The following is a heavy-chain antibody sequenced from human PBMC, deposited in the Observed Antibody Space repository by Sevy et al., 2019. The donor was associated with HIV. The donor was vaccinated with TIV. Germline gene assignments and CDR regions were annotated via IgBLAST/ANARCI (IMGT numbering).Heavy chain of an antibody. CDR3: ARGARGTLPSYYYYTLNV. CDR1: GYRFADYW. V-gene: IGHV5-51*01. D-gene: IGHD1-1*01. Sequence: GESLKTSCKGSGYRFADYWIGWVRQMPGKGLEYMGIIYPGDSDTRYSPPFQGQVTISVDKSINTAYLQWSSLKASDTAIYYCARGARGTLPSYYYYTLNVWGQGTTVTVSS. J-gene: IGHJ6*02. CDR2: IYPGDSDT.